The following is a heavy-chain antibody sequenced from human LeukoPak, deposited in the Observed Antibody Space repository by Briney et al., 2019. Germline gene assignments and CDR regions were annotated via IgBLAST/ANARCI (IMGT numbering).Heavy chain of an antibody. D-gene: IGHD3-10*01. CDR1: GFTSSNAW. J-gene: IGHJ4*02. CDR3: TTDTWFGELWVDY. V-gene: IGHV3-15*01. CDR2: IKSKTDGGTT. Sequence: GVSLRLSCTASGFTSSNAWMSWVRQAPGKGLEWVGCIKSKTDGGTTDYAAPVKGRFTISRDDSKNTLYLQMNSLKTEDTAVYYCTTDTWFGELWVDYWGQGTLVTVSS.